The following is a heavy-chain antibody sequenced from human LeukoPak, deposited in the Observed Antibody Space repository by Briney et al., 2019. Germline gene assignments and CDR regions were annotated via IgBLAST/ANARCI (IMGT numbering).Heavy chain of an antibody. J-gene: IGHJ4*02. Sequence: PSETLSLTCSVSGVSISSYYWSWIRQPPGKGLEWIGYIYYSGSTNYNPSLRSRVTISVDTSKNQFSLKLSSVTAADTAVYSCARSVHGDFDYWGQGILVTVSS. CDR1: GVSISSYY. D-gene: IGHD4-17*01. CDR2: IYYSGST. V-gene: IGHV4-59*12. CDR3: ARSVHGDFDY.